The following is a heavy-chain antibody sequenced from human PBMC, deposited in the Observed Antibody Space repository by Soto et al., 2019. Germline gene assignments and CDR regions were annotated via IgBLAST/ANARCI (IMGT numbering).Heavy chain of an antibody. CDR3: ARVLGYYYGSGSFTYYYYYGMDV. Sequence: LSLTCAVYGGSFSGYYWSWIRQPPGKGLEWIGEINHSGSTNYNPSLKSRVTISVDTSKNQFSLKLSSVTTADTAVYYCARVLGYYYGSGSFTYYYYYGMDVWGQGTTVTV. D-gene: IGHD3-10*01. J-gene: IGHJ6*02. V-gene: IGHV4-34*01. CDR2: INHSGST. CDR1: GGSFSGYY.